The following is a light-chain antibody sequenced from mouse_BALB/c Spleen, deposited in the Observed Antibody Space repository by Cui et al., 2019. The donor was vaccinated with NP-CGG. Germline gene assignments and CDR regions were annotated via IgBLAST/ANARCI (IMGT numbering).Light chain of an antibody. CDR1: TGAVTTSNY. J-gene: IGLJ1*01. V-gene: IGLV1*01. Sequence: QAVVTQPSDLTTSPGETVTLTCRSSTGAVTTSNYANWVQEKPDHLFTGLIGGTNNRPPGVPARFSGSLIGDKAALTITGAQTEDEAIYFCALWYSNHWVFGGGTKLTVL. CDR3: ALWYSNHWV. CDR2: GTN.